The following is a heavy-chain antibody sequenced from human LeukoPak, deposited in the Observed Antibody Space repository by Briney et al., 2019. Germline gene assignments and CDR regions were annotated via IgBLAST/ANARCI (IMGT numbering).Heavy chain of an antibody. CDR3: VRDMNTVTTCYLQF. Sequence: GGSLRLSCAASGFTFSSYSMNWVRQAPGKGLEWVTSISRTSRHKYYSDSVKGRFTISRDDAENSLYLQMDSLRAEDTAIYYCVRDMNTVTTCYLQFWGQGTLVTVSS. D-gene: IGHD1-1*01. CDR2: ISRTSRHK. J-gene: IGHJ1*01. CDR1: GFTFSSYS. V-gene: IGHV3-21*01.